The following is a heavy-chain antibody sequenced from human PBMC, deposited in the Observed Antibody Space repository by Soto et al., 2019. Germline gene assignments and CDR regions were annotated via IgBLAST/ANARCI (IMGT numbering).Heavy chain of an antibody. CDR2: ISTTETT. CDR1: GGSISSYC. J-gene: IGHJ6*02. CDR3: AGNIAAAGRRYYGMDV. Sequence: QVQLQESGPGLVKPSETLSLTCTASGGSISSYCWSWIRQPAGKGLEWIGRISTTETTNYHPSLKRRASTSLDTSKSEVSLKLSSVTAADAAVYYCAGNIAAAGRRYYGMDVWGQGTPVTVSS. D-gene: IGHD6-13*01. V-gene: IGHV4-4*07.